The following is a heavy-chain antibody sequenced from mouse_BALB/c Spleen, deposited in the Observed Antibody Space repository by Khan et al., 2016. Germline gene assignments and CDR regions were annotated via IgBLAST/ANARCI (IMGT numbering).Heavy chain of an antibody. V-gene: IGHV9-3*02. CDR3: ARTGDYPYCAMDY. CDR2: INSNTGKP. J-gene: IGHJ4*01. Sequence: QIQLVQSGPELKKPGETVKISCTASGYTFTNYGMHWVRQAPGKGLKWMGWINSNTGKPTYAEEFKGRFAFSLETSASTAYLQSNNLKNDDTTTYYCARTGDYPYCAMDYWGQGTSVTVSS. CDR1: GYTFTNYG. D-gene: IGHD2-13*01.